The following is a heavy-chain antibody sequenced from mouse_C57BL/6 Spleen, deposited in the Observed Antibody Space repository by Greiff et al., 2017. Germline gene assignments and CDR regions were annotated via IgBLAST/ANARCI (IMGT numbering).Heavy chain of an antibody. CDR3: ARSHYYGSSYGFAY. J-gene: IGHJ3*01. CDR1: GYTFTDYY. V-gene: IGHV1-76*01. Sequence: QVQLQQSGAELVRPGASVKLSCKASGYTFTDYYINWVKQRPGQGLEWIARIYPGSGNTYYNEKFKGKATLTAEKSSSTAYMQLSSLTSEDSAVYCCARSHYYGSSYGFAYWGQGTLVTVSA. D-gene: IGHD1-1*01. CDR2: IYPGSGNT.